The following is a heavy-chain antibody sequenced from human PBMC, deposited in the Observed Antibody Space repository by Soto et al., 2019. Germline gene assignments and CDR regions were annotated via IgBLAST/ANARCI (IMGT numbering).Heavy chain of an antibody. CDR1: GFTFSSSD. CDR3: XXXXXXXXXXXXYFDL. J-gene: IGHJ2*01. Sequence: EVQLVESGGGLVLTGGSLRLSCAASGFTFSSSDLXWXXXXXXXXXXXVSAIGAGGDTYYPGSVKGRFTISRENAKNSXXXXXXXXXXXXXXXXXXXXXXXXXXXXXXYFDLWGRGTLVTVSS. CDR2: IGAGGDT. V-gene: IGHV3-13*01.